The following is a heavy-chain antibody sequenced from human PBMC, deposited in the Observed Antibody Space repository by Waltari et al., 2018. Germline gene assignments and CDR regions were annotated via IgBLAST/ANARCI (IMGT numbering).Heavy chain of an antibody. V-gene: IGHV4-39*07. Sequence: QLQLQESGPGLVKPSETLSLTCSVSGGSISNTSYYWGWIRQPPGKGLEWIGTMYYDGDTYYNPSLKSRVTISIDTSKNQFSVKVSSVTAADTAVYYCARQRQDDYHYYYMDAWGKGTTVTVSS. J-gene: IGHJ6*03. CDR3: ARQRQDDYHYYYMDA. CDR1: GGSISNTSYY. D-gene: IGHD2-15*01. CDR2: MYYDGDT.